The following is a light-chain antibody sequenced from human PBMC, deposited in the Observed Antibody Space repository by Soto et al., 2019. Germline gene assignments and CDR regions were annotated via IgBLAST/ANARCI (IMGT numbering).Light chain of an antibody. CDR3: MQGTHWPPYT. V-gene: IGKV2-30*01. Sequence: DVVMTQSPLSLPVTLGQPASISCRSSQSLAYMDGNTYLNWCQQRPGQSPRRLIYKVSNRDSGVPDRFSGSGSGTDFTLKISRVEAEDVGVYYCMQGTHWPPYTFGQGTKLEIK. CDR2: KVS. J-gene: IGKJ2*01. CDR1: QSLAYMDGNTY.